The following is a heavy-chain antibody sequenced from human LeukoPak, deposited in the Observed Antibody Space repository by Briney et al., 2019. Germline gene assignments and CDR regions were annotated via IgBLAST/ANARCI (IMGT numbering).Heavy chain of an antibody. V-gene: IGHV4-39*07. D-gene: IGHD3-10*01. CDR1: GGSISSSSYY. CDR3: ARTPPGYYYGSGSYYNQQVDY. CDR2: IYYSGST. J-gene: IGHJ4*02. Sequence: SETLSLTCTVSGGSISSSSYYWGWIRQPPGKGLEWIGSIYYSGSTYYNPSLNSRVTISVDTSKNQFSLKLSSVTAADTAVYYCARTPPGYYYGSGSYYNQQVDYWGQGTLVTVSS.